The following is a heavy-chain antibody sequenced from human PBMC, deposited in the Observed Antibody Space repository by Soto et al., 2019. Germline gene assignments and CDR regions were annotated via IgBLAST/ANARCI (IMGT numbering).Heavy chain of an antibody. J-gene: IGHJ4*02. D-gene: IGHD5-18*01. CDR2: INSDGSST. V-gene: IGHV3-74*01. Sequence: GGSLRLPCAASAFTFSSYWMHWVRQAPGKGLVWVSRINSDGSSTSYADSVKGRFTISRDNAKNTLNLQMNSLSAEDTAVYYGAGPYSYGPFDYWGQGTLVTVSS. CDR1: AFTFSSYW. CDR3: AGPYSYGPFDY.